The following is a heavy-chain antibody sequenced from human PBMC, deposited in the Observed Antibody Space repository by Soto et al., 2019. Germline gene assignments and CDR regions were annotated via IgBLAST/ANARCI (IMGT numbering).Heavy chain of an antibody. V-gene: IGHV1-2*02. CDR3: AREIHSSGWHKYFQH. CDR2: INPNSGGT. CDR1: GYTFTGYY. Sequence: ASVKVSCKVSGYTFTGYYMHWVRQAPGQGLEWMGWINPNSGGTNYAQKFQGRVTMTRDTSISTAYMELSRLRSDDTAVYYCAREIHSSGWHKYFQHWGQGTLVTVSS. J-gene: IGHJ1*01. D-gene: IGHD6-19*01.